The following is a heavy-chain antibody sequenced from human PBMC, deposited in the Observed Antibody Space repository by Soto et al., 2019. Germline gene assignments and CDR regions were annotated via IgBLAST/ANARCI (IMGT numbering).Heavy chain of an antibody. D-gene: IGHD3-10*01. Sequence: SGPTLVKPTQTLTLTCTFSGFSLSTDEVGVGWIRQPPGKALEWLALIYWDDDKRYSPSLKSRLTITKDTSKNRVVLTMTNVDPVDTATYYCAHRPPYTYGSGSFYFDYWGQGTLVTVSS. J-gene: IGHJ4*02. CDR3: AHRPPYTYGSGSFYFDY. V-gene: IGHV2-5*02. CDR1: GFSLSTDEVG. CDR2: IYWDDDK.